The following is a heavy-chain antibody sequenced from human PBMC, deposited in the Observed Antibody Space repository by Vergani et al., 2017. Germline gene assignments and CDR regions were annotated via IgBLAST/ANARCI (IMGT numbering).Heavy chain of an antibody. CDR2: IKQDGSEK. Sequence: EVQLVESGGGLVQPGGSLRLSCAASGFTFSSYWMSWVRQAPGKGLEWVANIKQDGSEKYYVDSVKGRFTISRDNAKNSLYLQMNSLRAEDTAMYYCARGIVVVNGAGMDVWGQGTTVTVSS. CDR1: GFTFSSYW. J-gene: IGHJ6*02. V-gene: IGHV3-7*03. D-gene: IGHD3-22*01. CDR3: ARGIVVVNGAGMDV.